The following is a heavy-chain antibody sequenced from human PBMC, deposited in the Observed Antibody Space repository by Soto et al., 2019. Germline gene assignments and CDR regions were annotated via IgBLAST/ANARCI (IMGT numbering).Heavy chain of an antibody. D-gene: IGHD5-12*01. CDR1: GFTFSNYA. CDR2: ILNDGTNK. CDR3: TRGWAGYDWGDAVDI. Sequence: QVQLVESGGGLVQPGRSLRLSCAASGFTFSNYAMHWVRQAPGKGLEWVANILNDGTNKNYADSVKGRFTISRDNSQNTVYQQMNTLRLEDTAVYYCTRGWAGYDWGDAVDILGQGTLVRVSS. V-gene: IGHV3-30-3*01. J-gene: IGHJ3*02.